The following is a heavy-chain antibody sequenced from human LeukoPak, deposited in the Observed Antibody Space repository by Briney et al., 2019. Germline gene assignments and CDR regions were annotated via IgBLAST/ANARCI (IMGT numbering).Heavy chain of an antibody. CDR3: AKDFRVVEMATNFDY. Sequence: GGSLRLSCAASGFTFSSYGMHWVRQAPGKGPEWVAFIRYDGSNKYYADSVKGRFTISRDNSKNTLYLQMNSLRAEDTAVYYCAKDFRVVEMATNFDYWGQGTLVTVSS. V-gene: IGHV3-30*02. CDR1: GFTFSSYG. D-gene: IGHD5-24*01. CDR2: IRYDGSNK. J-gene: IGHJ4*02.